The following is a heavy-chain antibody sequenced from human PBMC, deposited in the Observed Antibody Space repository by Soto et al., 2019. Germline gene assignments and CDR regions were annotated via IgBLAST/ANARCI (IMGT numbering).Heavy chain of an antibody. J-gene: IGHJ1*01. CDR1: GYTFNTYG. CDR3: AREGLYSNHAEYFQH. D-gene: IGHD4-4*01. Sequence: QVQLVQSGAEVKRPGASVKVSCKTSGYTFNTYGITWVRQAPGQGLEWMGWISGYSGHTKYAEKVQGRVTMTTDPFTSTGYMELSRLTYEDTAVYYCAREGLYSNHAEYFQHWGQGTLVTVSS. CDR2: ISGYSGHT. V-gene: IGHV1-18*01.